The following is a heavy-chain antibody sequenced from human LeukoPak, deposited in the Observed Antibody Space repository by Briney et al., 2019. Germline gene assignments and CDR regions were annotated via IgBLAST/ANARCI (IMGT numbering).Heavy chain of an antibody. J-gene: IGHJ3*02. V-gene: IGHV3-21*01. CDR2: ISSSSSYI. D-gene: IGHD2-15*01. CDR3: ASPRELLHAFDI. Sequence: PGGSLRLSXAASGFTFSSYSMNWVRQAPGKGLEWVSSISSSSSYIYYADSVKGRFTISRDNAKNSLYLQMNSLRAEDTAVYYCASPRELLHAFDIWGQGTMVTVSS. CDR1: GFTFSSYS.